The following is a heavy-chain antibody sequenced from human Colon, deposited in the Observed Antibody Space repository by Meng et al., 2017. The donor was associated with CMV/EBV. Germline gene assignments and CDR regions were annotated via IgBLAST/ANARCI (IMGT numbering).Heavy chain of an antibody. CDR1: GFTFSSYS. J-gene: IGHJ4*02. D-gene: IGHD3-3*01. CDR3: ARAGTFGVVPAGY. Sequence: GGSLRLSCAASGFTFSSYSMNWVRQAPGKGLEWVSSISSSSSYIYYADSVKGRFTISRDNAKNSLYLQMNSLRAEDTAVYYCARAGTFGVVPAGYWSQGTLVTVSS. CDR2: ISSSSSYI. V-gene: IGHV3-21*01.